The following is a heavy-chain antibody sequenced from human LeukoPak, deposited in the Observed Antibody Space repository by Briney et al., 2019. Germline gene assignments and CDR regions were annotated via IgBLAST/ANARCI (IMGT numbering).Heavy chain of an antibody. J-gene: IGHJ3*02. V-gene: IGHV4-59*01. CDR2: IYYSGST. D-gene: IGHD3-10*01. CDR1: GDSISSYY. CDR3: ARSSYYYGADAYDI. Sequence: PSETLSLTCTVSGDSISSYYWSWIRQPPGKGLEWLGYIYYSGSTNYNPSLKSRVTISLDTSKNQFSLKLSPVTAADTAVYYCARSSYYYGADAYDIWGQGTMVTVSS.